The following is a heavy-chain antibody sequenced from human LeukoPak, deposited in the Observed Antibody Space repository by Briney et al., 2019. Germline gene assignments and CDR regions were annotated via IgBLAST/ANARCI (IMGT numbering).Heavy chain of an antibody. CDR2: IYPGDSDT. D-gene: IGHD6-13*01. V-gene: IGHV5-51*01. CDR1: GFSFTNHW. J-gene: IGHJ3*02. Sequence: GESLKISCKGSGFSFTNHWIGWVRQMPGKGLEWMGIIYPGDSDTRYSPSFQGQVTISADKSITTAYLQWSSLKASDTALYYCARQSSSWQRDAFDIWGQGTMVTVSS. CDR3: ARQSSSWQRDAFDI.